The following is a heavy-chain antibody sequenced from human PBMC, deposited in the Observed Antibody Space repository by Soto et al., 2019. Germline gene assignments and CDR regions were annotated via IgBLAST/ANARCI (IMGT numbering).Heavy chain of an antibody. J-gene: IGHJ6*02. D-gene: IGHD3-3*01. CDR1: GGSISSSSYY. CDR2: IYYSGST. CDR3: ARYPDYDFWSGYYTGSDYGMDV. Sequence: SETLSLTCTVSGGSISSSSYYWGWIRQPPGKGLEWIGSIYYSGSTYYSPSLKSRVTISVDTSKNQFSLKLSSVTAADTAVYYCARYPDYDFWSGYYTGSDYGMDVWGQGTTVTVSS. V-gene: IGHV4-39*01.